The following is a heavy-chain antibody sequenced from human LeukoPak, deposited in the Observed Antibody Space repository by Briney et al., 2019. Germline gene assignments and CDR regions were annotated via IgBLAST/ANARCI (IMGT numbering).Heavy chain of an antibody. V-gene: IGHV3-64*04. Sequence: PGGSLRLSCSASGFPFSSYAMHWVRQAPGKGLEYVSAISDSGGSTYYADSVKGRFTISRDNAKNSLYLQMNSLRAEDTAVYYCARYHYYYSSGYYSNWFDPWGQGTLVTVSS. CDR2: ISDSGGST. CDR3: ARYHYYYSSGYYSNWFDP. D-gene: IGHD3-22*01. CDR1: GFPFSSYA. J-gene: IGHJ5*02.